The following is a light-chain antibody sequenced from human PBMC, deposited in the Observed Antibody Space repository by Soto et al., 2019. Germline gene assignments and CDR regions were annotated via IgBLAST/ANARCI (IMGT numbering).Light chain of an antibody. CDR3: QQYSASPRT. CDR2: GAF. CDR1: QSVSGEY. J-gene: IGKJ1*01. Sequence: EIVLTQSPGTLSLSPGERATVSCRASQSVSGEYLAWYQQKPGQAPRLLIYGAFNRAGGIPDRFSGSGSGTDFTLTISRLEPEEFAVYYCQQYSASPRTFGQGNKVEIK. V-gene: IGKV3-20*01.